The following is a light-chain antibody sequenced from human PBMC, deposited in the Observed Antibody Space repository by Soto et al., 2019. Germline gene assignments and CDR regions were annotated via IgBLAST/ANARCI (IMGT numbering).Light chain of an antibody. V-gene: IGKV3-11*01. CDR2: DAS. J-gene: IGKJ2*01. CDR3: KQPVPWL. Sequence: EIVLTQSPATLSLSPGDRATLSCRASHNDGTHLAWYQLKGGQATILLIFDASTRAAGVPGRFSGRMSGTDFVLSINNIEHEDFAPYYCKQPVPWLFGQLNKLEIK. CDR1: HNDGTH.